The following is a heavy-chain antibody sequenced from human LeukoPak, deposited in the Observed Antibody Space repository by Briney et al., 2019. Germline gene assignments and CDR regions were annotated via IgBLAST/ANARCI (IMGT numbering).Heavy chain of an antibody. Sequence: GGSLRLSCAASGFTFSSYAMGWVRQAPGKGLEWVSAISGSGGSTYYADSVKGRFTISRDNSKNTLYLQMNSLRAEDTAVYYCAKDSGSYYAGPAFDYWGQGTLVTVSS. V-gene: IGHV3-23*01. CDR2: ISGSGGST. D-gene: IGHD1-26*01. CDR1: GFTFSSYA. CDR3: AKDSGSYYAGPAFDY. J-gene: IGHJ4*02.